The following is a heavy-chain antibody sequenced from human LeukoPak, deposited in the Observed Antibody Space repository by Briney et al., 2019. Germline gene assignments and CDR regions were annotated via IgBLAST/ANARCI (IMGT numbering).Heavy chain of an antibody. J-gene: IGHJ3*02. D-gene: IGHD3-22*01. V-gene: IGHV1-69*13. CDR2: IVPIFGTA. CDR1: GGTFNRFA. CDR3: ARDHRNHYYDSSGFDAFDI. Sequence: SVKVSCKASGGTFNRFAISWVRQAPGQGLEWMGGIVPIFGTANYAQKFQGRVTITADESTSTAYMELSSLRSEDTAVYYCARDHRNHYYDSSGFDAFDIWGQGTMVTVSS.